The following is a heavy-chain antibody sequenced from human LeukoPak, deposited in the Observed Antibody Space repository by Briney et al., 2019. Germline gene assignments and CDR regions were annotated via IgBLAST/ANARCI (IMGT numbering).Heavy chain of an antibody. CDR2: INWNGVAA. V-gene: IGHV3-20*04. CDR1: GFRFEDYD. Sequence: RGSLRLSCEASGFRFEDYDMSWVRQAPGQGLEWVSGINWNGVAATYAVSVRGRFTISRDNAKNSMYLQMNNLRVEDTAMYFCARDWRNYIDFWGQGALVIVSS. D-gene: IGHD3-3*01. J-gene: IGHJ4*02. CDR3: ARDWRNYIDF.